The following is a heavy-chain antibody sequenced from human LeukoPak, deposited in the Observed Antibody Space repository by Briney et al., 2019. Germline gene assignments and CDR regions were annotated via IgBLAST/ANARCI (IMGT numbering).Heavy chain of an antibody. Sequence: GGSLRLSCEASGFSFPYGMSWVRQAPGKGLEWLSTISGGGGSTYYADSVKGRFTISRDNSKNTLYLHMKSLRAEDTAVYYCAKGSGWLLPQYFDFWGQGTLVTVSS. CDR3: AKGSGWLLPQYFDF. D-gene: IGHD2-21*01. CDR1: GFSFPYG. V-gene: IGHV3-23*01. J-gene: IGHJ4*02. CDR2: ISGGGGST.